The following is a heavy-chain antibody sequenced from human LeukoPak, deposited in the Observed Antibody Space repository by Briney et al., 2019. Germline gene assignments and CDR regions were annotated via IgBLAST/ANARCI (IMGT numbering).Heavy chain of an antibody. CDR2: MQYTGST. D-gene: IGHD2-8*01. CDR1: GGSISSYY. Sequence: SETLSLTCTVSGGSISSYYWSWIRQPPGKGLEWIAYMQYTGSTSYNPSLKSRVTISLDSSNSQLSLKLKSATAADTAVYFCARVRRFNGPYNVYFDHWGQGTLVTVSS. V-gene: IGHV4-59*01. CDR3: ARVRRFNGPYNVYFDH. J-gene: IGHJ4*02.